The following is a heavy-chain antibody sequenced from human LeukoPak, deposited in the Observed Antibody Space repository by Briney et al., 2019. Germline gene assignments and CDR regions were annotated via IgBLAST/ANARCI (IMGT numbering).Heavy chain of an antibody. J-gene: IGHJ4*02. V-gene: IGHV7-4-1*02. CDR2: INTNTGNP. D-gene: IGHD2-2*01. CDR3: ARPLEIYCSSTSCPLGGFDY. CDR1: GYTFTSYA. Sequence: ASVKVSCKASGYTFTSYAMNWVRQAPGQGLEWMGWINTNTGNPTYAQGFTGRFVFSLDTSVSTAYLQISSLKAEDTAVYCCARPLEIYCSSTSCPLGGFDYWGQGTLVTVSS.